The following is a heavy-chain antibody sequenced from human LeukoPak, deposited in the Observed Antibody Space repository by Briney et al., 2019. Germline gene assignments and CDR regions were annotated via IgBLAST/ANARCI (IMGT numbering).Heavy chain of an antibody. Sequence: SETLSLTCTVSGGSISSYYWSWIRQPPGKGLEWIGYIYYSGSTNYNPSLKSRVTISVDTSKNQFSLKLSSVTAADTAVYYCARSPVDYDSSGYYSGHFDYWGQGTLVTVSS. CDR1: GGSISSYY. CDR2: IYYSGST. V-gene: IGHV4-59*01. CDR3: ARSPVDYDSSGYYSGHFDY. J-gene: IGHJ4*02. D-gene: IGHD3-22*01.